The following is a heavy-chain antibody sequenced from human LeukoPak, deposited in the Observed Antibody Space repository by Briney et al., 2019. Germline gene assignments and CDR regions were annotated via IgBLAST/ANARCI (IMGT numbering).Heavy chain of an antibody. J-gene: IGHJ5*02. CDR3: ARSGGYDSSA. CDR1: GGSISGSSYY. V-gene: IGHV4-39*01. CDR2: IYYSGST. D-gene: IGHD3-22*01. Sequence: SETLSLTCTVSGGSISGSSYYWGWIRQPPGKGLEWIGSIYYSGSTYYNPSLKSRVTISVDTSKNQFSLKLSSVTAADTAVYYCARSGGYDSSAWGQGTLVTVSS.